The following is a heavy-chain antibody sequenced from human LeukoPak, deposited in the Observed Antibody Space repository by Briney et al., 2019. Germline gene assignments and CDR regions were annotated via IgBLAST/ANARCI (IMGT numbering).Heavy chain of an antibody. CDR1: GGSISSYY. CDR3: ARAIVVVPAATPYYFDY. Sequence: SETLSLTCTVSGGSISSYYWSWIWQPAGKGLEWIGYIYYSGSTNYNPSLKSRVTISVDTSKNQFSLKLSSVTAADTAVYYCARAIVVVPAATPYYFDYWGQGTLVTVSS. CDR2: IYYSGST. V-gene: IGHV4-59*08. D-gene: IGHD2-2*01. J-gene: IGHJ4*02.